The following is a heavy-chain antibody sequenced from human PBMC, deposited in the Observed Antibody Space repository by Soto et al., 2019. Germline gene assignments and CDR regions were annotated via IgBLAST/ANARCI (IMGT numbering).Heavy chain of an antibody. CDR1: GFTFSSYA. V-gene: IGHV3-23*01. D-gene: IGHD3-22*01. Sequence: EVQLLESGGGLVQPGGSLRLSCAASGFTFSSYAMSWVRQAPGKGLEWVSAISGSGGSTYYADSVKGRFTISRDNSKNSLYLQMNSLRAEDTAVYYCANDSSGYPGGYFAHWGQGTLVTVSS. J-gene: IGHJ4*02. CDR2: ISGSGGST. CDR3: ANDSSGYPGGYFAH.